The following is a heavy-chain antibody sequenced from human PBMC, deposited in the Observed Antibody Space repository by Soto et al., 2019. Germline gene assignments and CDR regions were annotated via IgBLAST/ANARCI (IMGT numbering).Heavy chain of an antibody. CDR2: INPNSGGT. CDR1: GYTFTGYY. CDR3: AREYGDYAAYYYGMDV. D-gene: IGHD4-17*01. V-gene: IGHV1-2*04. J-gene: IGHJ6*02. Sequence: ASVKVSCKACGYTFTGYYMHWVRQAPGQGLEWMGWINPNSGGTNYAQKFQGWVTMTRDTSISTAYMELSRLRSDDTAVYYCAREYGDYAAYYYGMDVWGLGTTVTVSS.